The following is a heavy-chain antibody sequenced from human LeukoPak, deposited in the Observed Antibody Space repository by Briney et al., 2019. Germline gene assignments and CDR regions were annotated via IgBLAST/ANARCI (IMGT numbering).Heavy chain of an antibody. Sequence: ASVQVSCKASGGTFSRYAVSWVRQAPGQGLEWMGGIISIFGTANYAQKFQGRVTITTDEATNTAFMELRSLRSEDTAVYFCATHDWAPHGYYYYMDVWGKGTTVTVSS. CDR1: GGTFSRYA. CDR3: ATHDWAPHGYYYYMDV. D-gene: IGHD2-21*01. J-gene: IGHJ6*03. CDR2: IISIFGTA. V-gene: IGHV1-69*05.